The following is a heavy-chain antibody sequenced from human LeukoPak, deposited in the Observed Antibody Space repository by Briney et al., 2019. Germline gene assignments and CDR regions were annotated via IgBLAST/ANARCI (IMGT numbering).Heavy chain of an antibody. J-gene: IGHJ4*02. CDR3: ARMVRGVINYFDY. V-gene: IGHV5-51*01. CDR1: GYSFTSYW. CDR2: IYPGDSDT. Sequence: GESLKISCNGSGYSFTSYWIGWVRQMPGKGLEWMGIIYPGDSDTRYSPSFQGQVTISSDKSISTASLQWSSLKASDTAMYYCARMVRGVINYFDYWGQGTLVTVSS. D-gene: IGHD3-10*01.